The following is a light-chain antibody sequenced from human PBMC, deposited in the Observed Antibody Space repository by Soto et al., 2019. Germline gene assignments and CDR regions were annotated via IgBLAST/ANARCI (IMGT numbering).Light chain of an antibody. V-gene: IGKV3-11*01. J-gene: IGKJ4*01. CDR2: DAS. CDR3: QHRSNWPLT. CDR1: HDINSY. Sequence: EGVLTQSRATLCVSQGQKATLSCRASHDINSYLGWYQQHPGPPPTAPPYDASNRARGIPATSSCRGSRPEFTLPINSLEPEHFAISSCQHRSNWPLTFRAGTKVDI.